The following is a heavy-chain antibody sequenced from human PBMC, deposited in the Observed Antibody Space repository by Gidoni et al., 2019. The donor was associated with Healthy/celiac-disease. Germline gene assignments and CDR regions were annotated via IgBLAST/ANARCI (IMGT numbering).Heavy chain of an antibody. CDR1: GFPFSAYY. D-gene: IGHD6-19*01. Sequence: QVQLLESGGGLVKPGGSLRLSCPASGFPFSAYYMSWIRQAPGKGLEWVSYIRSSGRTIYYEDSVKGRFTISRDNAKNSLYLQMNSLRAEDTAVYYCAREGYSSGLPGLYALDYWGQGTLVTVSS. CDR2: IRSSGRTI. CDR3: AREGYSSGLPGLYALDY. V-gene: IGHV3-11*01. J-gene: IGHJ4*02.